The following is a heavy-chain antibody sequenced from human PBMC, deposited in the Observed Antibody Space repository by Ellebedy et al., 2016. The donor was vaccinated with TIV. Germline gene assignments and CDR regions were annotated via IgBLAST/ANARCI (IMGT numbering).Heavy chain of an antibody. Sequence: MPSETLSLTCTVSGASLSSAYWSWIRQSAGKGLEWIGRIYTSGNTNYNPSLKSRVTMSVDTSKNHFSWKLTSVTAADTARYYCARGGSFANFWGQGILVTVSS. CDR3: ARGGSFANF. J-gene: IGHJ4*02. V-gene: IGHV4-4*07. D-gene: IGHD1-26*01. CDR2: IYTSGNT. CDR1: GASLSSAY.